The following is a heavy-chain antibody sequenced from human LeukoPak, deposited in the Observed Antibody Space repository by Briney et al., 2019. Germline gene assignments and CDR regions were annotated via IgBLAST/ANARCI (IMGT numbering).Heavy chain of an antibody. CDR1: GFTFSSYA. CDR2: LSGSGGNT. V-gene: IGHV3-23*01. J-gene: IGHJ4*02. D-gene: IGHD3-22*01. CDR3: AKVSGYYFDSGGYYYFDY. Sequence: PGGSLRLSCTASGFTFSSYAMGWVRQAPGKGLEGVSGLSGSGGNTYYADSVKGRFTISRDNSKNTLSLQMNSLRAEDTAVYYCAKVSGYYFDSGGYYYFDYWGQGTLVTVSS.